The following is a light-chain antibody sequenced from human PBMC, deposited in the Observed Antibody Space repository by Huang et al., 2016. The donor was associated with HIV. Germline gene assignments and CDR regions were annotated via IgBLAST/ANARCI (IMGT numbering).Light chain of an antibody. Sequence: DIQMTQSPSSLSASVGDSVTITCRASQGISNYLAWYQQKPGKVPKLLIYASSTLQSGVPTRFSGSGSGTDFTLTISSLQPEDVATYYCQKYNSAPPLTFGPGTKVDIK. J-gene: IGKJ3*01. CDR1: QGISNY. V-gene: IGKV1-27*01. CDR3: QKYNSAPPLT. CDR2: ASS.